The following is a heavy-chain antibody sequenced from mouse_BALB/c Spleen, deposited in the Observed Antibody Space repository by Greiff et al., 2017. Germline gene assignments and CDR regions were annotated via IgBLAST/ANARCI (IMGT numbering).Heavy chain of an antibody. CDR3: ARGEDYYGGIDY. CDR1: GYTFTSYY. V-gene: IGHV1S56*01. Sequence: VQLQQSGPELVKPGASVKMSCKASGYTFTSYYIHWVKQRPGQGLEWIGWIYPGDGSTKYNEKFKGKTTLTADKSSSTAYMLLSSLTSEDSAIYFCARGEDYYGGIDYWGQGTTLTVSA. CDR2: IYPGDGST. J-gene: IGHJ2*01. D-gene: IGHD1-1*01.